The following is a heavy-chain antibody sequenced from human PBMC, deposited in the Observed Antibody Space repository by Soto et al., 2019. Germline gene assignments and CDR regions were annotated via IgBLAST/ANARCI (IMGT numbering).Heavy chain of an antibody. CDR3: AHSGSPDYDSSGYYRDAFDI. V-gene: IGHV2-5*01. J-gene: IGHJ3*02. D-gene: IGHD3-22*01. CDR2: IYWNDDK. CDR1: GFSLSTSGVG. Sequence: QITLKESGPTLVKPTQTLTLTCTFSGFSLSTSGVGVGWIRQPPGKALEWLALIYWNDDKRYSPSLKSRLTITKDTSKNQVVITMTNMDPVDTATYYCAHSGSPDYDSSGYYRDAFDIWGQGTMVTVSS.